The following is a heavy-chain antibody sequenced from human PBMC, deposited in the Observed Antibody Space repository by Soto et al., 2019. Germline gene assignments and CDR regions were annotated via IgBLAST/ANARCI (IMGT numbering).Heavy chain of an antibody. Sequence: QVQLQESGPGLVKPSQTLSLTCTVSGGSISSGDYYWSWIRQPPGKGLEWIGYIYYSGSTYYNPSLKSRVRISGDPSKNQFSLKLSSVTAADTAVYYCASHDYAHYGMDVWGQGTTVTVSS. CDR3: ASHDYAHYGMDV. CDR2: IYYSGST. D-gene: IGHD3-16*01. J-gene: IGHJ6*02. V-gene: IGHV4-30-4*01. CDR1: GGSISSGDYY.